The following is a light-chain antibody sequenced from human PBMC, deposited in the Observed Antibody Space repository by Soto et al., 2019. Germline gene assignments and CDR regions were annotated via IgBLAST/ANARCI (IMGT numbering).Light chain of an antibody. J-gene: IGKJ1*01. CDR2: GAS. CDR1: QSVSSN. V-gene: IGKV3D-15*01. Sequence: EIVMTQSPATLPVSPGERATLSCRASQSVSSNLAWYQQKPGQAPRFPIYGASSRATGIPDRFSGSGSGTEFTLTISSLQFDDSAVYYCQQYNNWWTFGQGTKVDIK. CDR3: QQYNNWWT.